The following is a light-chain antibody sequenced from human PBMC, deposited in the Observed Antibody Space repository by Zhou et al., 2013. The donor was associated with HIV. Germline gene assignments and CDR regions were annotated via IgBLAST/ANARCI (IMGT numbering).Light chain of an antibody. Sequence: AIQLTQSPSSLSASVGDRVTITCRASQGISSALAWYQQKPGKGPKLLIYDASSLESGVPSRFSGSGSGTDFTLTISSLQPEDFATYYCQQFNGFPQTFGQGTKLEIK. CDR3: QQFNGFPQT. CDR1: QGISSA. J-gene: IGKJ2*01. V-gene: IGKV1-13*02. CDR2: DAS.